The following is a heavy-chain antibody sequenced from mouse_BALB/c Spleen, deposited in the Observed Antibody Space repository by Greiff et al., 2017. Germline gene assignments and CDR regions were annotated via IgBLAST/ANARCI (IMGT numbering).Heavy chain of an antibody. Sequence: VKLQESGPGLVAPSQSLSITCTVSGFSFTSYCVHWVRQPPGKGLEWLGVIWAGGSTNYNSALMSRLSISKDNSKSQVFLKMNSLQTDDTAMYYCGRDTSASWFAYWGQGTLVTVSA. CDR1: GFSFTSYC. CDR2: IWAGGST. V-gene: IGHV2-9*02. J-gene: IGHJ3*01. CDR3: GRDTSASWFAY.